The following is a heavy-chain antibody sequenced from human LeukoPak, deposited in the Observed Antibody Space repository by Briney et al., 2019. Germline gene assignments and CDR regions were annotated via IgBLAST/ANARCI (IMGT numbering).Heavy chain of an antibody. D-gene: IGHD3-16*01. J-gene: IGHJ4*02. CDR3: ARVRYRLAETYIDY. Sequence: ASVKVSCKASGYTFTGYYMHWVRQAPGQGLEWMGWINPNSGDANYAQKFQGRVTMTRDTSISTAYMELSRLRSDDTAVYYCARVRYRLAETYIDYWGQGTLVTVSS. CDR1: GYTFTGYY. V-gene: IGHV1-2*02. CDR2: INPNSGDA.